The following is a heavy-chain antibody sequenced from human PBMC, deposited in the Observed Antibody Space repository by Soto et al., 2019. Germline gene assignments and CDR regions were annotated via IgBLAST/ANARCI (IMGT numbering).Heavy chain of an antibody. CDR2: ISVYNGDT. D-gene: IGHD2-15*01. CDR1: GYTFTSYG. J-gene: IGHJ4*02. V-gene: IGHV1-18*01. CDR3: ARSGVCSGAACYYFDY. Sequence: QVQLVQSGAEVKKPGASVKVSCKASGYTFTSYGISWVRQAPGQGLEWMGWISVYNGDTNYAQKLQGRVTMTTDTXTXXVYMELRSLISDDTAVYYCARSGVCSGAACYYFDYWGQGTLVTVSS.